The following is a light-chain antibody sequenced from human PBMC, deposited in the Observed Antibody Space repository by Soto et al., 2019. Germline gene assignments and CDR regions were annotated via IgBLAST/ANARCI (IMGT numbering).Light chain of an antibody. CDR2: KTS. Sequence: DIQMTQSPSTLSASVGDRVTITCRASQTISSRLAWYQQLPGKAPKLLIYKTSSLESGVPSRFSGSGSGTEFTLTISSLQPEDLGIYYCQHYDTSSPFGGGTKVEIK. CDR3: QHYDTSSP. CDR1: QTISSR. V-gene: IGKV1-5*03. J-gene: IGKJ4*02.